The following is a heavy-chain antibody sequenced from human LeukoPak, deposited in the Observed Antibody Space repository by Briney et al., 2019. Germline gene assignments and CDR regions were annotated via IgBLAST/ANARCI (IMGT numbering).Heavy chain of an antibody. CDR2: INHSGST. J-gene: IGHJ5*02. D-gene: IGHD4-17*01. CDR1: GGSFSGYY. V-gene: IGHV4-34*01. CDR3: AKFATVTTPNWIDP. Sequence: SETLSLTCAVYGGSFSGYYWSWIRQPPGKGLEWIGEINHSGSTNYNPSLKSRVTMSVDTSKNQFSLKLTSVTAADTAVYYCAKFATVTTPNWIDPWGQGILVVVSS.